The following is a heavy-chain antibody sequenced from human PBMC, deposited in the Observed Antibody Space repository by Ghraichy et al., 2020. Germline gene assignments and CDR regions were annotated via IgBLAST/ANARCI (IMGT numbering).Heavy chain of an antibody. CDR2: ISGSGGST. CDR1: GFTFSSYA. J-gene: IGHJ4*02. V-gene: IGHV3-23*01. Sequence: GGSLRLSCAASGFTFSSYAMSWVRQAPGKGLEWVSAISGSGGSTYYADSVKGRFTISRDNSKNTLYLQMNSLRAEDTAVYYCAKSPTTWIQLWSYFDYWGQGTLVTVSS. D-gene: IGHD5-18*01. CDR3: AKSPTTWIQLWSYFDY.